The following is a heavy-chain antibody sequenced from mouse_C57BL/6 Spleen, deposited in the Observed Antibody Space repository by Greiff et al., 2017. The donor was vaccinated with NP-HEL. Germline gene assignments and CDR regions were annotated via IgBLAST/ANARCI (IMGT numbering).Heavy chain of an antibody. V-gene: IGHV1-50*01. Sequence: QVQLQQPGAELVKPGASVKLSCKASGYTFTSYWMQWVKQRPGQGLEWIGEIDPSDSYTNYNQKFKGKATLTVDTSSSTAYMQLSSLTSEDAAVYYCAREVGYDGYFDVWGTGTTVTVSS. CDR3: AREVGYDGYFDV. CDR2: IDPSDSYT. J-gene: IGHJ1*03. D-gene: IGHD2-12*01. CDR1: GYTFTSYW.